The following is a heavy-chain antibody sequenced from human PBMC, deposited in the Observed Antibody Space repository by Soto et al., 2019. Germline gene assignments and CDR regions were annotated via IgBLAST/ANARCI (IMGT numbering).Heavy chain of an antibody. CDR1: GGSFSGYY. D-gene: IGHD3-9*01. CDR3: ARESHDILTGPPWVWYFDL. V-gene: IGHV4-34*01. CDR2: INDRGSI. J-gene: IGHJ2*01. Sequence: QVQLQQWGAGPLRPLETLSLTCGVSGGSFSGYYWAWIRQSPGKGLEWIGEINDRGSINYNPSLKSRVSISVDTSKNHYSLNLMSVTAADTAVYYCARESHDILTGPPWVWYFDLWGRGTLVTVSS.